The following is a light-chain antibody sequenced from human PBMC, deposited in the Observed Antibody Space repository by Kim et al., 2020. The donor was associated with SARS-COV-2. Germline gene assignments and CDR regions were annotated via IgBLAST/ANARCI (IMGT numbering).Light chain of an antibody. CDR1: QGISNY. CDR3: QQCKSAPWT. V-gene: IGKV1-27*01. J-gene: IGKJ1*01. Sequence: SASVGDRVTITCRASQGISNYLAWYQQKPVKVPKLLIYAASALQSGVPSRFSGSGSGTDFTLTITSLQPEDVAAYYCQQCKSAPWTFGQGTKVDIK. CDR2: AAS.